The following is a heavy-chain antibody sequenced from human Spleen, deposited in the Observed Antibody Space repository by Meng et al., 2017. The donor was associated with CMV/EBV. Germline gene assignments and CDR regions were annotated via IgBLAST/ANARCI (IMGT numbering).Heavy chain of an antibody. CDR1: GFTFSAFS. CDR3: VKDSRRSLIRGGDSYFDY. CDR2: ISSSTSYI. D-gene: IGHD3-16*01. J-gene: IGHJ4*02. V-gene: IGHV3-21*04. Sequence: GGSLRLSCAASGFTFSAFSMNWVRQAPGKGLEWVSYISSSTSYIYYADSVNGRFTIARDNAKNSLYLQMNILRPEDTALFYCVKDSRRSLIRGGDSYFDYWGQGTLVTVSS.